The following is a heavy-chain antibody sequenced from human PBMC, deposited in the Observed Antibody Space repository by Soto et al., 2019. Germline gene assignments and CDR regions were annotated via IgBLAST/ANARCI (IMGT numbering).Heavy chain of an antibody. Sequence: EVQLLESGGGSVQPGGSLKLSCGVSGFNIPDYGVTWVRQPPGKGLEWVSGFTGGHGKTFYADSVRGRFTLSREDSRNMVYLQMDSVRVEDTAVYYCTIWNGFGDSWGQGTLVTVAS. CDR1: GFNIPDYG. D-gene: IGHD1-1*01. J-gene: IGHJ4*02. CDR2: FTGGHGKT. CDR3: TIWNGFGDS. V-gene: IGHV3-23*01.